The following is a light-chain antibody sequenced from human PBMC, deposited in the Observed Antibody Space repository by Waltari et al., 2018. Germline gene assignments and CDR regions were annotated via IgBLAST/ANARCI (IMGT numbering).Light chain of an antibody. CDR2: NDN. CDR3: AVWDDSLGGV. V-gene: IGLV1-44*01. Sequence: QSVLTQPPSVSGTPGQRVTISCSGSHSNVGGNSGNWYQQLPGTAPKLLIYNDNQGPSGVPDRFSASKSGTTASLAITGLQSEDEADYYCAVWDDSLGGVFGGGTKVTVL. J-gene: IGLJ3*02. CDR1: HSNVGGNS.